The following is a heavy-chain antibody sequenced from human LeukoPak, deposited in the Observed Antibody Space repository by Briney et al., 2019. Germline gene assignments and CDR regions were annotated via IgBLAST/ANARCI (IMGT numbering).Heavy chain of an antibody. D-gene: IGHD3-22*01. V-gene: IGHV4-61*02. CDR2: IYTSGST. Sequence: SETLSLTCTVSGGSISSGSYYWSWIRQPAGKGLEWIGRIYTSGSTNYNPSLKSRVTISVDTSKIQFSLKLSCVTAADTAVYYCARYPAYYYDSSGYNNWFDPWGQGTLVTVSS. CDR3: ARYPAYYYDSSGYNNWFDP. J-gene: IGHJ5*02. CDR1: GGSISSGSYY.